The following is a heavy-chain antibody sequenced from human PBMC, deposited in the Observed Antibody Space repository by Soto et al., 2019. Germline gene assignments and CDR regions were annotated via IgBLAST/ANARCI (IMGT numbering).Heavy chain of an antibody. V-gene: IGHV1-46*01. D-gene: IGHD4-17*01. J-gene: IGHJ4*02. CDR3: ARDRGTTVVNGEYFDY. Sequence: ASVKVSCKASGYTFTSYYMHWVRQAPGQGLEWMGIINPSGGSTSYAQKFQGRVTMTRDTSTSTVYMELSSLRSEDTAVYYCARDRGTTVVNGEYFDYWGQGTLVTVSS. CDR2: INPSGGST. CDR1: GYTFTSYY.